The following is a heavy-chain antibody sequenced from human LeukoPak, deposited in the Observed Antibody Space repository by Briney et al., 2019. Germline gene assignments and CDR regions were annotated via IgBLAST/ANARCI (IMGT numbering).Heavy chain of an antibody. CDR2: INPSGGST. Sequence: ASVKVSCKASGYTFTSYYMHWVRQAPGQGLEWMGIINPSGGSTSYAQKFQGRVTMTRDMSTSTVYMELSSLRSEDTAVYYCARKDDILTGYHNWFDPWGQGTLVTVSS. CDR1: GYTFTSYY. V-gene: IGHV1-46*01. D-gene: IGHD3-9*01. CDR3: ARKDDILTGYHNWFDP. J-gene: IGHJ5*02.